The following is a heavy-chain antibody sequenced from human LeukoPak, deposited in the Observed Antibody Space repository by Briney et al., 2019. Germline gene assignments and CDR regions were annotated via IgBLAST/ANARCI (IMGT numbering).Heavy chain of an antibody. CDR1: GFTFSSYG. V-gene: IGHV3-30*18. CDR3: AKVHLAYDTSGLPFF. CDR2: ISYDGSDK. J-gene: IGHJ4*02. D-gene: IGHD3-22*01. Sequence: GSLRLSCAASGFTFSSYGMHWVHQAPGKGPEWVAVISYDGSDKSYADSVKGRFTISRDNSKNTLFLQMNSLRAEDTAVYYCAKVHLAYDTSGLPFFWGQGTLVTVSS.